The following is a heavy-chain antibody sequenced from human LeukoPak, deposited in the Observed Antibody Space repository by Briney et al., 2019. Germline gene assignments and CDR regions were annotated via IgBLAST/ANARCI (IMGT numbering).Heavy chain of an antibody. J-gene: IGHJ4*02. Sequence: GGSLRLSCAASGFTFSSYAMSWVRQAPGKGLEWVSAISGSGGSTYYADSVKGRFTISRDNAKNSLYLQMNSLRAEDTAVYYCAKGVGIVVAYYFDYWGQGTLVTVSS. CDR3: AKGVGIVVAYYFDY. CDR1: GFTFSSYA. CDR2: ISGSGGST. D-gene: IGHD3-22*01. V-gene: IGHV3-23*01.